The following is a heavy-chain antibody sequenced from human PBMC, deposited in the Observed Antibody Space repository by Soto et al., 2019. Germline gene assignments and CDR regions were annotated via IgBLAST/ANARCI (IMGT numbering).Heavy chain of an antibody. CDR3: ARSVSFITTRPDY. J-gene: IGHJ4*02. V-gene: IGHV1-2*02. D-gene: IGHD6-6*01. Sequence: QVQLVQSGAEVKKPGASVKVSCKASGYTFTDYYLHWVRQAPGQGLECMGWINPNNGDTNYAQKFQRRVTMTRDTSIITAYMEVSRLRSDDTAVYYCARSVSFITTRPDYWGQGTLVTVSS. CDR2: INPNNGDT. CDR1: GYTFTDYY.